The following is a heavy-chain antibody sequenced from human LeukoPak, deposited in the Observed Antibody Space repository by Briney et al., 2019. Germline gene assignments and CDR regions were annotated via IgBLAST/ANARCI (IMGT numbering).Heavy chain of an antibody. V-gene: IGHV4-61*02. J-gene: IGHJ4*02. CDR2: IYTSGST. CDR1: GGSISSNSYY. CDR3: ARDVVAAAGTWDY. Sequence: SETLSLTCNVSGGSISSNSYYWGWIRQPAGKGLEWIGRIYTSGSTNYNPSLKSRLTMSVDTSKNQFSLKLGSVTAADTAVYYCARDVVAAAGTWDYWGQGTLVTVSS. D-gene: IGHD6-13*01.